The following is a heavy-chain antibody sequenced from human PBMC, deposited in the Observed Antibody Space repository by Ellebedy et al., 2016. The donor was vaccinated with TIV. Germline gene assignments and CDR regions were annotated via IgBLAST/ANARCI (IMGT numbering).Heavy chain of an antibody. CDR2: IRSKAYGGTT. CDR3: TTDRRFIAVSATAFDV. J-gene: IGHJ3*01. V-gene: IGHV3-49*03. Sequence: GESLKISCTVSGFTSGDYAMSWFRQAPGKGLEWVGFIRSKAYGGTTGYAASVKGRFTISREDSKSIAYLQMNSLKTEDTGLYYCTTDRRFIAVSATAFDVWGQGTMVTVSS. D-gene: IGHD2-21*01. CDR1: GFTSGDYA.